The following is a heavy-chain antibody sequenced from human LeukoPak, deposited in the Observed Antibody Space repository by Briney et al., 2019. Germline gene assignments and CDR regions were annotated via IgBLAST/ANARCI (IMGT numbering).Heavy chain of an antibody. Sequence: PSETLSLTCTVSGGSISSYYWSWIRQPAGKGLEWIGRIYTSGSTNYSPSLKSRVTMSVDTSKNQFSLKLSSVTAADTAVYYCARDETYYYGSGSYYYYGMDVWGQGTTVTVSS. CDR1: GGSISSYY. CDR2: IYTSGST. J-gene: IGHJ6*02. D-gene: IGHD3-10*01. CDR3: ARDETYYYGSGSYYYYGMDV. V-gene: IGHV4-4*07.